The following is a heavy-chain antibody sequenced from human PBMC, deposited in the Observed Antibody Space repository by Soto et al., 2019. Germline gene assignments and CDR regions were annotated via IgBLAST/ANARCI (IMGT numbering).Heavy chain of an antibody. CDR3: AVFVIAARYFDY. J-gene: IGHJ4*02. V-gene: IGHV4-39*01. Sequence: QLQLQESGPGLVKPSETLSLTCTVSGGSISSSIYYWGWIRQPPGKGLEWIGSIYYSGSTYYNPALKSRVTISVDTSKNQFSLKLSSVTAADTAVYYCAVFVIAARYFDYWGQGTLVTVSS. D-gene: IGHD6-6*01. CDR1: GGSISSSIYY. CDR2: IYYSGST.